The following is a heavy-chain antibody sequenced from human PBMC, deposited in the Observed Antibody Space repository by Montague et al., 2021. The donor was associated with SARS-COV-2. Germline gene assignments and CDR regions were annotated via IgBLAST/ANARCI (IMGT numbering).Heavy chain of an antibody. Sequence: PALVKSTQTLTLTCTFSGFSRDSRGVGVGWIRQPPGKALECLALIYWNDDKRYSPSLKTRLTVTKDTSKNQVVLTMTNMDPVDTATYFCAHKNSGWPIEFANWGQGALVTVSS. D-gene: IGHD6-19*01. CDR1: GFSRDSRGVG. V-gene: IGHV2-5*01. J-gene: IGHJ4*02. CDR2: IYWNDDK. CDR3: AHKNSGWPIEFAN.